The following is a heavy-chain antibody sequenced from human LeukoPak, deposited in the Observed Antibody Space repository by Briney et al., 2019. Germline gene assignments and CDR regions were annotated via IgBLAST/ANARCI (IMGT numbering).Heavy chain of an antibody. Sequence: KVSCNASGGPFSSYAISWVRQAPGQGLEWMGRIIPIFGTANYAQKFQGRVTITTDESTSTAYMELSSLRSEDTAVYYCARDLGIAVVGEAFDIWGQGTMVTVSS. V-gene: IGHV1-69*05. CDR1: GGPFSSYA. J-gene: IGHJ3*02. D-gene: IGHD6-19*01. CDR2: IIPIFGTA. CDR3: ARDLGIAVVGEAFDI.